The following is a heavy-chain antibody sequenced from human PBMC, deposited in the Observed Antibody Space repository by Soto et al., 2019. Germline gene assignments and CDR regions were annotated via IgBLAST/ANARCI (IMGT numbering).Heavy chain of an antibody. CDR2: INHSGST. J-gene: IGHJ4*02. D-gene: IGHD6-6*01. V-gene: IGHV4-34*01. Sequence: QVQLQQWGAGLLKPSETLSLTCAVYGGSFSGYYWSWIRQPPGKGLEWIGEINHSGSTNYNPSLKSRVNISVDTSKNQFSLKLSSVTAADTAVYYCARARIAARPGVDYWGQGTLVTVSS. CDR1: GGSFSGYY. CDR3: ARARIAARPGVDY.